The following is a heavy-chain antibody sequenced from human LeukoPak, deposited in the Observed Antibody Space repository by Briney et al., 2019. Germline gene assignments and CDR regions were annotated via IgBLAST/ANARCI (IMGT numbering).Heavy chain of an antibody. V-gene: IGHV3-23*01. CDR1: GFTFSSYA. CDR3: AGARSGWYNHDAFDI. J-gene: IGHJ3*02. D-gene: IGHD6-19*01. CDR2: ISGSGGST. Sequence: PGGSLRLSCAASGFTFSSYAMSWVRQAPGKGLEWVSAISGSGGSTYYADSVKGRFTISRDNSKNTLYLQMNSLRAEDTAVYYCAGARSGWYNHDAFDIWGQGTMVTVSS.